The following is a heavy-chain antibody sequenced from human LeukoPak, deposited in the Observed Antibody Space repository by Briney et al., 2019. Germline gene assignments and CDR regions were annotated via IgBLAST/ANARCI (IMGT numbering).Heavy chain of an antibody. Sequence: GASVKVSCKASGYTFTGYYMHWVRQAPGQGLEWMGRINPNSGGTNYAQKFQGRVTMTRDTSISTAYMELSRLTPDDTAVYYCARGDGEAAPPGGYWGQGTLVTVSS. D-gene: IGHD2-15*01. CDR3: ARGDGEAAPPGGY. CDR2: INPNSGGT. J-gene: IGHJ4*02. CDR1: GYTFTGYY. V-gene: IGHV1-2*06.